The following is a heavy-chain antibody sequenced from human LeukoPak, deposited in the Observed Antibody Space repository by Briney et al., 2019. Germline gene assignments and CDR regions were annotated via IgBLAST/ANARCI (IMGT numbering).Heavy chain of an antibody. J-gene: IGHJ4*02. V-gene: IGHV1-46*01. CDR1: GYPFITYW. CDR3: ARGLYYYDRSTYDDFDY. D-gene: IGHD3-22*01. CDR2: VNPNDGAR. Sequence: ASVKVSCKASGYPFITYWLHWVRQAPGQGREWMGFVNPNDGARIYAQKFQGRITMTRDTSTNTVFMELSSLRSEDTAVYYCARGLYYYDRSTYDDFDYWGQGTLVTVSS.